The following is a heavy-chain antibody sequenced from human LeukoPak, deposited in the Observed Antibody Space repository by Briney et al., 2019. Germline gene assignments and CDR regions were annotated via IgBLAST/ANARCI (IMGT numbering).Heavy chain of an antibody. CDR1: GGSISSGDYY. J-gene: IGHJ5*02. Sequence: PSQTLSLTCTVSGGSISSGDYYWSWIRQPPGKGLEWIGYIYYSGSTNYNPSLKSRVTISVDTSKNQFSLKLSSVTAADTAVYYCARVVGATGGFDPWGQGTLVTVSS. D-gene: IGHD1-26*01. CDR3: ARVVGATGGFDP. V-gene: IGHV4-30-4*01. CDR2: IYYSGST.